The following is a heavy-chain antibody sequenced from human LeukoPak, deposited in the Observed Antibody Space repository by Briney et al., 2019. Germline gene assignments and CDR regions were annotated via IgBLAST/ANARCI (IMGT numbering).Heavy chain of an antibody. V-gene: IGHV4-39*07. D-gene: IGHD5-12*01. CDR3: AREYSGYDWRYFDL. Sequence: SETLSLTCTVSGGSISSRNFYWGWIRQPPGKGLEWIGSAYYSGTASYNPSLKSRVTISLDTSRNQFSLRLSSVTAADTAEYYCAREYSGYDWRYFDLWGRGTLVTVSS. J-gene: IGHJ2*01. CDR1: GGSISSRNFY. CDR2: AYYSGTA.